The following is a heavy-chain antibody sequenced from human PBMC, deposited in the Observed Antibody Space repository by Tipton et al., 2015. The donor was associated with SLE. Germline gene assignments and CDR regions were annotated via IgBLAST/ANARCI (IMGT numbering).Heavy chain of an antibody. Sequence: QLVQSGAEVKKPGASVKVSCKASGYTFTSYGFSWVRQAPGQGLEWMGWISGHNGNTYYAQNLQGRVTMTTDTSTSTSYMELRSLRSVDTAVYYCARDRGDGASGYWGQGTLVTVSS. D-gene: IGHD2-21*01. CDR1: GYTFTSYG. J-gene: IGHJ4*02. V-gene: IGHV1-18*01. CDR2: ISGHNGNT. CDR3: ARDRGDGASGY.